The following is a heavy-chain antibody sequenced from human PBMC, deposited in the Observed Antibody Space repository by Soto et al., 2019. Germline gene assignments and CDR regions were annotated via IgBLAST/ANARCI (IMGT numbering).Heavy chain of an antibody. CDR1: GGSISSSNYY. Sequence: QLQLQESGPGRVKPSETLSLTCSVSGGSISSSNYYWGWIRQPPGKGLEWIGSIFYTGSTYYNPSLKNRVTISVDTSRNQFSVKLNSVTAPDTALYYCARQSPTIDTGDVFDIWGQGTKVTVSS. V-gene: IGHV4-39*01. D-gene: IGHD7-27*01. J-gene: IGHJ3*02. CDR2: IFYTGST. CDR3: ARQSPTIDTGDVFDI.